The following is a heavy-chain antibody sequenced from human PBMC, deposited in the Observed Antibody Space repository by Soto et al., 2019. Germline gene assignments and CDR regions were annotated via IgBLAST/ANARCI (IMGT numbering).Heavy chain of an antibody. J-gene: IGHJ6*03. V-gene: IGHV1-69*04. CDR2: IIPILGIA. CDR3: AREYSSSPPYYYYYMDV. CDR1: GGTFSSYT. Sequence: GASVKVSCKASGGTFSSYTISWVRQAPGQGLEWMGRIIPILGIANYAQKFQGRVTITADKSTSTAYMELSSLRSEDTAVYYCAREYSSSPPYYYYYMDVWGKGTTVTVSS. D-gene: IGHD6-6*01.